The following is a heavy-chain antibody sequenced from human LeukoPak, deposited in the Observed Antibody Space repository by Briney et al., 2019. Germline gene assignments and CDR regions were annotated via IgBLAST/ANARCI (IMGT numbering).Heavy chain of an antibody. V-gene: IGHV3-30*18. CDR1: GFTFSSYG. J-gene: IGHJ4*02. CDR3: AKDGVVGATPYYFDY. D-gene: IGHD1-26*01. CDR2: ISYDGSNK. Sequence: GGSLRLSCAASGFTFSSYGMHWVRQAPGKGLEWVAVISYDGSNKYYADSVKGRFTISRDNSKNTLYMQINSLRAEDTAVYYCAKDGVVGATPYYFDYWGQGTLVTVSS.